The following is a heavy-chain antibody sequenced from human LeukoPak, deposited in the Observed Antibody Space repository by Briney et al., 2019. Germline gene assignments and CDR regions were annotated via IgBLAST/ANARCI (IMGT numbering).Heavy chain of an antibody. CDR1: GNYW. CDR2: INSDGSWT. V-gene: IGHV3-74*01. D-gene: IGHD2/OR15-2a*01. CDR3: VSFYETY. Sequence: GGSLRLSCAAPGNYWMHWVRQVPGKGLVWVSHINSDGSWTSYADSVKGRFTISKDNAKNTVYLQMNSLRAEDTAVYYCVSFYETYWGRGTLVTVSS. J-gene: IGHJ4*02.